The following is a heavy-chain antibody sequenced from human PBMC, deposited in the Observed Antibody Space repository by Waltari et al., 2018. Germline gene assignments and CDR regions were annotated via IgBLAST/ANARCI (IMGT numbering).Heavy chain of an antibody. CDR1: GFTFSSYW. CDR2: IKQDGSEK. J-gene: IGHJ6*02. Sequence: EVQLVESGGGLVQHGGSLRLSCAASGFTFSSYWMSWVRQAPGKGLEWVANIKQDGSEKYYVDSVKGRFTISRDNAKNSLYLQMNSLRAEDTAVYYCARDDDTVTKYYYGMDVWGQGTTVTVSS. D-gene: IGHD4-17*01. V-gene: IGHV3-7*01. CDR3: ARDDDTVTKYYYGMDV.